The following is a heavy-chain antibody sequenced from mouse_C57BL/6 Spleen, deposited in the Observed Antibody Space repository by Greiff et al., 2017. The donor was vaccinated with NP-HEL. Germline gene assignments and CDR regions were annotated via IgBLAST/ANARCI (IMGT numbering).Heavy chain of an antibody. V-gene: IGHV1-82*01. CDR1: GYAFSSSW. D-gene: IGHD2-4*01. Sequence: VMLVESGPELVKPGASVKISCKASGYAFSSSWMNWVKQRPGKGLEWIGRIYPGDGDTNYNGKFKGKATLTADKSSSTAYMQLSSLTSEDSAVYFCARGGYDYDWYFDVWGTGTTVTVSS. CDR2: IYPGDGDT. J-gene: IGHJ1*03. CDR3: ARGGYDYDWYFDV.